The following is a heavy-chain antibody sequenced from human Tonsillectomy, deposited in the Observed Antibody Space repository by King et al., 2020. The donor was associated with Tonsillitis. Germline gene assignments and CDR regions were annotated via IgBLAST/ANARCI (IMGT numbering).Heavy chain of an antibody. V-gene: IGHV4-39*01. CDR3: ARHLYSGTYIHSGLDV. J-gene: IGHJ6*02. Sequence: QLQESGPGLVKPSETLSLTCTVSGDALNTNTHHWGWIRQSPGKGLEWIGSIYSSGRTIYNPTLTSRVTISLDTSNNQFSLKLTSATAADTAVYYCARHLYSGTYIHSGLDVWGQGTTVTVSS. CDR2: IYSSGRT. CDR1: GDALNTNTHH. D-gene: IGHD1-26*01.